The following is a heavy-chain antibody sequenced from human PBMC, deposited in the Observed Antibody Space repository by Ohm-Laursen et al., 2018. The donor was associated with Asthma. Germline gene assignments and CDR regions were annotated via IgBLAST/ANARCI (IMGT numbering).Heavy chain of an antibody. Sequence: SLRLSCAASGFTFSGYAMHWVRQAPGKGLEWVAIISFDGSKKYYAESVKGRFTISRDNSKNTVSLQMNSLRVEDTAVYYCAKDLETYGSYLGDSGGIDYWGQGTLVTVSS. CDR2: ISFDGSKK. CDR1: GFTFSGYA. J-gene: IGHJ4*02. V-gene: IGHV3-30*04. D-gene: IGHD3-10*01. CDR3: AKDLETYGSYLGDSGGIDY.